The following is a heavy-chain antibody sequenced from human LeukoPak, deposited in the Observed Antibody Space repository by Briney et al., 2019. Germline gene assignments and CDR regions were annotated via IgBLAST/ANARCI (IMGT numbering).Heavy chain of an antibody. CDR3: ARAGATYYYDSSGYGGYAFDI. CDR2: IIPTFGTA. D-gene: IGHD3-22*01. Sequence: VASVKVSCEASGGTFSSYAISWVRQAPGQGLEWMGGIIPTFGTANYAQKFQGRVTITTDESTSTAYMELSSLRSEDTAVYYCARAGATYYYDSSGYGGYAFDIWGQGTMVTVSS. J-gene: IGHJ3*02. V-gene: IGHV1-69*05. CDR1: GGTFSSYA.